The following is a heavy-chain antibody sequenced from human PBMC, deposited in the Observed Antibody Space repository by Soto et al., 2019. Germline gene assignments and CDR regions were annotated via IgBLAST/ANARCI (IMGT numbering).Heavy chain of an antibody. J-gene: IGHJ4*02. CDR2: IYYSGST. Sequence: ETLSLTCTVSGGSSSSYYWSWIRQPPGKGLEWIGYIYYSGSTNYNPSLKSRVTISVDTSKNQFSLKLSSVTAADTAVYYCARARVGASSFDYWGQGTLVTVSS. CDR3: ARARVGASSFDY. D-gene: IGHD1-26*01. CDR1: GGSSSSYY. V-gene: IGHV4-59*08.